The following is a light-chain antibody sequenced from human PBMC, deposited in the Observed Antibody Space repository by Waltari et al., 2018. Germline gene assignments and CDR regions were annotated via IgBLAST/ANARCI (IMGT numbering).Light chain of an antibody. CDR3: QQSYSTPRT. J-gene: IGKJ4*01. V-gene: IGKV1-39*01. CDR2: AAS. Sequence: DIQMTQSPSSLSASVGDRVTITCRASDSISVYLNWYQQRPGKAPNLLIYAASSLHSGVPSRFSGSGSGTDFTLTISSLQPEDFATYYCQQSYSTPRTFGGGTKVEI. CDR1: DSISVY.